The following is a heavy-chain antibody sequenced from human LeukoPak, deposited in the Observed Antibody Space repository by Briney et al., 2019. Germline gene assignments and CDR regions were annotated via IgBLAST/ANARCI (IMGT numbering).Heavy chain of an antibody. D-gene: IGHD3-22*01. CDR2: INHSGST. V-gene: IGHV4-34*01. Sequence: SSETLSLTCAVYGGSFSGYYWSWTRRPPGKRLEWIGEINHSGSTNYIPSLKSRVTISVDTSKNQFSLKLSSVTAADTAVYYCATTFYDSSGYNREYNWFDPWGQGTLVTVSS. CDR1: GGSFSGYY. CDR3: ATTFYDSSGYNREYNWFDP. J-gene: IGHJ5*02.